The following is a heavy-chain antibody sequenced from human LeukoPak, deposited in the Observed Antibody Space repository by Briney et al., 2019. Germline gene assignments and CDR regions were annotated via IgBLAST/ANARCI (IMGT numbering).Heavy chain of an antibody. D-gene: IGHD3-10*01. Sequence: GSLRLSCAASGFTFSSYAMHWVRQAPGKGLEWVAVISFDGSSQYYADSVKGRFTISRDNSKNTLYLQMNSLRAEDTAVYFCATGERMVRGDGVDYWGQGTLVTVSS. V-gene: IGHV3-30*04. CDR1: GFTFSSYA. CDR3: ATGERMVRGDGVDY. CDR2: ISFDGSSQ. J-gene: IGHJ4*02.